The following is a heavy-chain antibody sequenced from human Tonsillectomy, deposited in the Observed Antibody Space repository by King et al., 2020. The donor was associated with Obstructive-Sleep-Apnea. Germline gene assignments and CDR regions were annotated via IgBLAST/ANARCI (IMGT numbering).Heavy chain of an antibody. CDR2: VYYTGRT. D-gene: IGHD3-10*01. CDR3: VSDVRVEWFGETLFDY. J-gene: IGHJ4*02. Sequence: LQLQESGPGLVKPSETLSLTCTVSGDSLSSSTDYWGGIRQPPGKGLEWIGSVYYTGRTYYNPSLWSRVIISLETSKNQFSLKLNSVTAADTAGYYCVSDVRVEWFGETLFDYWGQGTLVTVSS. V-gene: IGHV4-39*07. CDR1: GDSLSSSTDY.